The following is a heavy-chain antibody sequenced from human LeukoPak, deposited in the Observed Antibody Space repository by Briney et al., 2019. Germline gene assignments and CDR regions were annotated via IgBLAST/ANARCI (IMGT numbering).Heavy chain of an antibody. CDR1: GGSISRSSYY. V-gene: IGHV4-39*07. J-gene: IGHJ4*02. Sequence: SETLSLTCTVSGGSISRSSYYWGWIRQPPGKGLEWIGSIYYSGSTYYNPSLKSRVTISVDTSKNQFSLKLSSVTAADTAVYYCAREIAAAGPAFDYWGQGILVTVSS. CDR2: IYYSGST. CDR3: AREIAAAGPAFDY. D-gene: IGHD6-13*01.